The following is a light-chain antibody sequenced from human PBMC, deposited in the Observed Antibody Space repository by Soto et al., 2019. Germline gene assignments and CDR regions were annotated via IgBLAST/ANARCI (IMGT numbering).Light chain of an antibody. CDR2: AAS. CDR3: QQSYSTPQNT. V-gene: IGKV1-39*01. CDR1: QSISSY. J-gene: IGKJ2*01. Sequence: DIQMTQSPSSLSASVGDRVTITCRASQSISSYLNWYQQKPGKAPKLLIYAASSLQSGVPSRFSGSGSGTDFTLTICSLQPEDFATYYCQQSYSTPQNTFGQGTKLEIK.